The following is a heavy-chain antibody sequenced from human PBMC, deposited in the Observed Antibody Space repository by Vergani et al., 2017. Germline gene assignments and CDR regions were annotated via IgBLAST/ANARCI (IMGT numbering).Heavy chain of an antibody. CDR2: ISSSSSYI. D-gene: IGHD3-9*01. V-gene: IGHV3-21*01. CDR1: GFTFSSYS. CDR3: ARGDILTGYYIDYYYGMDV. J-gene: IGHJ6*02. Sequence: EVQLVESGGGLVKPGGSLRLSCAASGFTFSSYSMNWVRQAPGKGLEWVSSISSSSSYIYYADSVKGRFTISRDNAKNSLYLQMNSLRAEDTAVYYCARGDILTGYYIDYYYGMDVWGQGTTVTVSS.